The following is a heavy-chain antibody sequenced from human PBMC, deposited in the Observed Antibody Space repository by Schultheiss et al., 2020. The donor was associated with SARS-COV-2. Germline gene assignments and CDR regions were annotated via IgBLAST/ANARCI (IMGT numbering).Heavy chain of an antibody. CDR1: GGSVSSTESC. J-gene: IGHJ4*02. CDR3: ARGAVDFDY. V-gene: IGHV4-61*08. Sequence: SETLSLTCAVSGGSVSSTESCWSWIRQPPGKGLEWIGYIDDSGSTNYNPSLKSRVTISLDTSKNQFSLKLSSVSAADTAVYYCARGAVDFDYWGQGTLVTVSS. D-gene: IGHD6-19*01. CDR2: IDDSGST.